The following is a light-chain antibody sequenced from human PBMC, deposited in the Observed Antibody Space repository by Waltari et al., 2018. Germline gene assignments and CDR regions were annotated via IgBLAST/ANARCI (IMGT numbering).Light chain of an antibody. CDR1: SSDIRSFNL. J-gene: IGLJ1*01. CDR3: CSYAGTIPFV. V-gene: IGLV2-23*02. CDR2: EVS. Sequence: QSALTQTASLSGSPVQSITISCTETSSDIRSFNLVSWYQQHPGKAPKLMIYEVSQRPSGVSNRFSGSKSANTASLTISGLQAEDEADYYCCSYAGTIPFVFGTGTKVTVL.